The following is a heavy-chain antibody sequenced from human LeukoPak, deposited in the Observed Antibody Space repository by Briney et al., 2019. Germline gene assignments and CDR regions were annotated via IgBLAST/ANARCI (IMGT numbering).Heavy chain of an antibody. Sequence: SETLSLTCTVSGDSIRLTDYYWGWLRQPPGKGLEWIGNIYYSGSTNYNPSLKSRVTISVDTSKNQFSLKLSSVTAADTAVYYCAREEDYYGSGSYCAFDIWGQGTMVTVSS. CDR2: IYYSGST. D-gene: IGHD3-10*01. CDR1: GDSIRLTDYY. CDR3: AREEDYYGSGSYCAFDI. J-gene: IGHJ3*02. V-gene: IGHV4-39*07.